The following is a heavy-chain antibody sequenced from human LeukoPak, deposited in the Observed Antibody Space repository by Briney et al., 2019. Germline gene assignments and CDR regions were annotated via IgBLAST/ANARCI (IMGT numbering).Heavy chain of an antibody. CDR1: GFTFSSYA. CDR3: AKPPQRYYYYYMDV. V-gene: IGHV3-23*01. Sequence: PGGSLRLSCAASGFTFSSYAMSWVRQAPGKGLEWVSAISGSGGSTYYADSVKGRFTISRDNSKNTLYLQMNSLRAEDTAVYYCAKPPQRYYYYYMDVWGKGTTVTVSS. D-gene: IGHD6-25*01. CDR2: ISGSGGST. J-gene: IGHJ6*03.